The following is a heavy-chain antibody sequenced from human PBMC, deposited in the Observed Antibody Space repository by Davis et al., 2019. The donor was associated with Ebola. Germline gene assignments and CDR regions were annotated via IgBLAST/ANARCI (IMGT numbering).Heavy chain of an antibody. D-gene: IGHD1-26*01. CDR1: GGSISPSS. Sequence: PGGSLRLSCTVSGGSISPSSWSWIRQPAGKGLEWIGRIYISGSTNYNPSLKSRVTMSVDTSKNQFSLKLTSVTAADTAVYYCARESGTYLDYWGQGTLVTVSS. J-gene: IGHJ4*02. V-gene: IGHV4-4*07. CDR3: ARESGTYLDY. CDR2: IYISGST.